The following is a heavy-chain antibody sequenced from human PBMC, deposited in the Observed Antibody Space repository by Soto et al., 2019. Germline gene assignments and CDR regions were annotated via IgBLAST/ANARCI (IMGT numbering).Heavy chain of an antibody. CDR1: GGSIISSSYY. V-gene: IGHV4-39*01. CDR2: IYYSGST. CDR3: ASQSTVAGYYYYGMDV. J-gene: IGHJ6*02. D-gene: IGHD6-19*01. Sequence: SETQSLTCTVSGGSIISSSYYWGWIRKPPGKGLEWIGSIYYSGSTYYNPSLKSRVTISVDTSKNQFSLKLSSVTAADTAVYYCASQSTVAGYYYYGMDVWGQGTTVTVSS.